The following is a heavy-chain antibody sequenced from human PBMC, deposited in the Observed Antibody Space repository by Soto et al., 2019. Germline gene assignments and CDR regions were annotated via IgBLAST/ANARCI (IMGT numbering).Heavy chain of an antibody. D-gene: IGHD6-19*01. J-gene: IGHJ5*02. CDR2: ISAYNGNT. Sequence: GASVKVSCKASGYTFASYGIIWVRQAPGQGLEWMGWISAYNGNTNYAQKLQGRVTMTTDTSTSTAYMELRSLRSDDTAVYYCARDTSQKQWLFDPWGQGTLVTVSS. V-gene: IGHV1-18*01. CDR3: ARDTSQKQWLFDP. CDR1: GYTFASYG.